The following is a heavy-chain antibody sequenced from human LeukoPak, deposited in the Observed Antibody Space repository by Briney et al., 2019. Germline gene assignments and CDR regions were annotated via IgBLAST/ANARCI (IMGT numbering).Heavy chain of an antibody. Sequence: GGSLRLSCAASGFTFSSYSMNWVRQAPGKGLEWVSSISSSSSYMYYADSVKGRFTISRDNAKNSLYLQMNSLRAEDTAVYYCARDYQMFGEFDYWGQGTLVTVSS. D-gene: IGHD3-10*02. V-gene: IGHV3-21*01. J-gene: IGHJ4*02. CDR2: ISSSSSYM. CDR1: GFTFSSYS. CDR3: ARDYQMFGEFDY.